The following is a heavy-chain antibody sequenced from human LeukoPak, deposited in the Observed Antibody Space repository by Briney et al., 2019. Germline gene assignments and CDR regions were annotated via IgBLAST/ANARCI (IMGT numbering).Heavy chain of an antibody. D-gene: IGHD6-13*01. CDR1: GYTFTRYN. Sequence: ASVKVSCKTSGYTFTRYNIHWVRQAPGQGLEWMGLINPDSGFTTSAQKFQGRVTLTRDMSTSTVYMDLSSLKSEDTAVYYCARDYGPSSSWYGYWGQGTLVTVSS. CDR3: ARDYGPSSSWYGY. V-gene: IGHV1-46*01. J-gene: IGHJ4*02. CDR2: INPDSGFT.